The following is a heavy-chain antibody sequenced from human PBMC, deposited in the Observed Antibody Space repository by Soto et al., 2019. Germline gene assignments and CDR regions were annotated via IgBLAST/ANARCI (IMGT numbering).Heavy chain of an antibody. CDR1: GGSISSYY. D-gene: IGHD3-3*01. Sequence: KTSETLSLTYTVSGGSISSYYWSWIRQPPGKGLEWIWYIYYSGSTNYKPSLKSRVTISVDTSKNQFSLKLSSVTAADTAVYYCACGVVPNYFDYGGQGTLVTVSS. V-gene: IGHV4-59*01. J-gene: IGHJ4*02. CDR3: ACGVVPNYFDY. CDR2: IYYSGST.